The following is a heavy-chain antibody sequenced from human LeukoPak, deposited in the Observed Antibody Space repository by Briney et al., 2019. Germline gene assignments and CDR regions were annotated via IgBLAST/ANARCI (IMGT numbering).Heavy chain of an antibody. V-gene: IGHV3-7*03. J-gene: IGHJ4*02. Sequence: GGSLRLSCAASKFMFSTYCMGWVRQTPGKGLEWVANIKRDGSEKYSVDSVKGRFTISRDNAKNSLYLQMNSLRAEDTAVYYCARVILSIPQQGADKPFFFDFWGQGTLVTVSS. CDR2: IKRDGSEK. CDR3: ARVILSIPQQGADKPFFFDF. CDR1: KFMFSTYC. D-gene: IGHD3-3*02.